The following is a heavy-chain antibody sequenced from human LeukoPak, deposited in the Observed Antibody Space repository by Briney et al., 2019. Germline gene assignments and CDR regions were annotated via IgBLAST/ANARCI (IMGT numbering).Heavy chain of an antibody. D-gene: IGHD3-16*01. CDR2: IYSGDNT. CDR1: GFTLSNNY. Sequence: GGSLRLSCAASGFTLSNNYMSWVRQAPGKGLAWVSVIYSGDNTYYVESVKGRFTISRDNSKNTLFLQMNRLRAEDTAVYYCAGRRVLDASFDYWGQGTLVTVSS. CDR3: AGRRVLDASFDY. J-gene: IGHJ4*02. V-gene: IGHV3-66*02.